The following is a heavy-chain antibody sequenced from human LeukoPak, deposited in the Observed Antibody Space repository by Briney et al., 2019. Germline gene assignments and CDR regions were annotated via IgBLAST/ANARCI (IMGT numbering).Heavy chain of an antibody. D-gene: IGHD7-27*01. V-gene: IGHV3-66*04. CDR3: AKLGINYYYMDV. J-gene: IGHJ6*03. CDR1: GFTVSSNY. Sequence: GGSLRLSCAASGFTVSSNYMTWVRQAPGKGLEWVSVMYTLGNTYYADSVRGRFTISRDNSKNTLYLQMNSLRAEDTAVYYCAKLGINYYYMDVWGQGTTVTISS. CDR2: MYTLGNT.